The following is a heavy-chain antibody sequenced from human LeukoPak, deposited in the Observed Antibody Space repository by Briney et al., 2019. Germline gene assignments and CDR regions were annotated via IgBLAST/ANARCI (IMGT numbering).Heavy chain of an antibody. CDR2: INEDGSAQ. J-gene: IGHJ4*02. CDR3: AREQAFGGVIAT. D-gene: IGHD3-16*02. CDR1: GFTFSNYW. V-gene: IGHV3-7*01. Sequence: GGSLRLSCAASGFTFSNYWMSWVRQAPGKGLEWVANINEDGSAQYYVGSVRGRFTISRDNAKNSLYLQMNSLRAEDTAVYYCAREQAFGGVIATWGQGTLVTVSS.